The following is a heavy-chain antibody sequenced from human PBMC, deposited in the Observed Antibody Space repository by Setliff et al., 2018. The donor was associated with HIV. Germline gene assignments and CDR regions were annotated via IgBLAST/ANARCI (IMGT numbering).Heavy chain of an antibody. CDR3: ARDPYPYADYGDWYFDL. CDR2: IKQDGSVK. Sequence: GGSLRLSCAASGFTFSTYWMSWVRQAPGKGLEWVANIKQDGSVKFYVDSVKGRFTISRDNAKNSLYLQMNGLRAEDTAVYYCARDPYPYADYGDWYFDLWGRGTLVTVSS. D-gene: IGHD4-17*01. CDR1: GFTFSTYW. J-gene: IGHJ2*01. V-gene: IGHV3-7*01.